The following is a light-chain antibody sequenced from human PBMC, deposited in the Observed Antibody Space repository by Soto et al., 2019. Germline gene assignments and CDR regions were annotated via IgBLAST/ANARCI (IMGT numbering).Light chain of an antibody. CDR1: SSNIGAGYD. V-gene: IGLV1-40*01. CDR2: GNS. Sequence: QAVLAQPPSLSGAPAQRATISCTGSSSNIGAGYDVHWYQQLPGTAPKLLIYGNSRRPSGVPDRFSGSKSGTSASLAITGLQAEDEADYYCQSYDTSLSAYVFGTGTKVTVL. CDR3: QSYDTSLSAYV. J-gene: IGLJ1*01.